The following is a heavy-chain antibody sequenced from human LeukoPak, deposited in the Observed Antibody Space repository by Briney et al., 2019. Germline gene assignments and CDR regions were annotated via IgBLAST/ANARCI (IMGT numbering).Heavy chain of an antibody. CDR2: IHYSGYT. CDR3: AREKGGYFDY. CDR1: GGSFSSGDFY. D-gene: IGHD2-15*01. Sequence: PSETLSLTCTVSGGSFSSGDFYWSWIRQPPGKGLEWIGFIHYSGYTDYNPSLKSRLTISVDTSKNQFPLKLSSVTAADTAVYYCAREKGGYFDYWGQGTLVTVSS. J-gene: IGHJ4*02. V-gene: IGHV4-30-4*01.